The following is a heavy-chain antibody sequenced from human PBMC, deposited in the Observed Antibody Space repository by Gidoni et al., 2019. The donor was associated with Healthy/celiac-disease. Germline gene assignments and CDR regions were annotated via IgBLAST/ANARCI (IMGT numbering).Heavy chain of an antibody. CDR2: ISSNGGST. Sequence: EVQPVESGGGLVQPGGSLRLSCSASGFTFSSYALHWVRQAPGKGLEYVSAISSNGGSTYYADSVKGRFTISRDNSKNTLYLQMSSLRAEDTAVYYCVKPYSPRGFRELGLSQFDYWGQGTLVTVSS. CDR3: VKPYSPRGFRELGLSQFDY. V-gene: IGHV3-64D*06. J-gene: IGHJ4*02. CDR1: GFTFSSYA. D-gene: IGHD3-10*01.